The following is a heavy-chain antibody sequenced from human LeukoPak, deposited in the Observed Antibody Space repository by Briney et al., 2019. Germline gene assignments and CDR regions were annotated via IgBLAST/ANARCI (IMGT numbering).Heavy chain of an antibody. CDR1: GYTFTGYF. CDR2: INPTGGST. J-gene: IGHJ4*02. CDR3: ARTAARRFDY. Sequence: ASVTVSCKASGYTFTGYFMHWVRQAPGQGLEWMGIINPTGGSTTYAQKFQGRATMTRDTSTSTVYMELSSLRSDDTAVYYCARTAARRFDYWGQGTLVTVSS. D-gene: IGHD6-6*01. V-gene: IGHV1-46*01.